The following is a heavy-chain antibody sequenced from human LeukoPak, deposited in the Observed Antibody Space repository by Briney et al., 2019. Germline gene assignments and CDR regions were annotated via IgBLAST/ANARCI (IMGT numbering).Heavy chain of an antibody. D-gene: IGHD1-26*01. CDR2: ISGSGGST. V-gene: IGHV3-23*01. CDR3: AKDKVGATVYFDY. J-gene: IGHJ4*02. Sequence: GGSLRLSCAASGFTFSSYAMSWVRQAPGKGLEWVSAISGSGGSTYYADSVKGRSTISRDNSKNTLYLQMNSLRAEDTAVYYCAKDKVGATVYFDYWGQGTLVTVSS. CDR1: GFTFSSYA.